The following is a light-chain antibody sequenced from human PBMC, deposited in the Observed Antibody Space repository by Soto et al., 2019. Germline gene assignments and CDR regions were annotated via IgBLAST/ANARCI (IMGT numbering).Light chain of an antibody. J-gene: IGKJ4*01. CDR3: QQRNNGLT. V-gene: IGKV3-11*01. CDR2: DAT. Sequence: EKMLTLSPDSLSVSTGERATLSCRASQNVNIYLVWYQQKPGQAPRLLIYDATNRAPDIPARFSGSGSGTDFTLIISSLEPEDFAVYYCQQRNNGLTFGGGTKVDIK. CDR1: QNVNIY.